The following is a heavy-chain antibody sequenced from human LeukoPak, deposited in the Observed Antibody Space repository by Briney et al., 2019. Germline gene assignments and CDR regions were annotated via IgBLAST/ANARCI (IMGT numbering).Heavy chain of an antibody. V-gene: IGHV4-39*01. CDR1: GGSISSSSYH. Sequence: SETLSLTCTVSGGSISSSSYHWGWIRQPPGKGLEWIGSIYYSGSTYYNPSLKSRVTISVDTSKNQFSLKLSSVTAADTAVYYCASLLRYFDWLSCFDYWGQGTRVTVSS. CDR2: IYYSGST. D-gene: IGHD3-9*01. J-gene: IGHJ4*02. CDR3: ASLLRYFDWLSCFDY.